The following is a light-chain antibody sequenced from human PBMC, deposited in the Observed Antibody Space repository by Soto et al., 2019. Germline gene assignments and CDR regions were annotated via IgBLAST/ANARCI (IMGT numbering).Light chain of an antibody. J-gene: IGLJ2*01. CDR3: AARDDSLRDLL. V-gene: IGLV1-44*01. Sequence: QSVLTQPPSASGTPGQRVTISCSGSSSNIGSNPVHWYQQFPGTAPKVLIYSNYQRPSGVPDRFSGSKSGTSASLAISGLQSEDEADYYCAARDDSLRDLLFGGGTQLTVL. CDR1: SSNIGSNP. CDR2: SNY.